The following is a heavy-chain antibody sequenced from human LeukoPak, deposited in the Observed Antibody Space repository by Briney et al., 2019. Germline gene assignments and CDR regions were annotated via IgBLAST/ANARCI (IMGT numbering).Heavy chain of an antibody. Sequence: GGSLRLSCATSGFTFSNARMSWVRQAPGKGLEWVGRIKSKTDGGTTDYAAPVKGRFTISRDDSKNTLYLQMNSLQTEDTAVYYCTTGVLGLKQLVRPWGQGTLVTVSS. D-gene: IGHD6-6*01. V-gene: IGHV3-15*01. CDR1: GFTFSNAR. CDR2: IKSKTDGGTT. J-gene: IGHJ5*02. CDR3: TTGVLGLKQLVRP.